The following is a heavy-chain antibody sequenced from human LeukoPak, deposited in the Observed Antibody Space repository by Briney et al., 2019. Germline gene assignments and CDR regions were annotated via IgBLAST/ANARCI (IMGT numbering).Heavy chain of an antibody. CDR2: IKQDGSEK. Sequence: GGSLRLSRAASGFTFSTYWMTWVRQAPGKGLEWVANIKQDGSEKYYVDSLKGRFTISRDNAKNSLYLQMNSLRAEETAVYYCARSPQYYYDSSGYLWFDPWGQGTLVTVSS. CDR3: ARSPQYYYDSSGYLWFDP. V-gene: IGHV3-7*05. J-gene: IGHJ5*02. CDR1: GFTFSTYW. D-gene: IGHD3-22*01.